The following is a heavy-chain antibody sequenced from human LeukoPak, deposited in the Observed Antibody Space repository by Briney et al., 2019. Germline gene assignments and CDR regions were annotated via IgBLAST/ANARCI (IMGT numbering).Heavy chain of an antibody. D-gene: IGHD6-19*01. Sequence: SETLSLTCAVYGGSFSGYYWSWIRQPPGKGLEWIGEINHSGSTNYNPSLKSRVTISVDTSKNQFSLKLSSVTAADTAVYYCARANSRYSSGWYYGYWGQGTLVTVSS. CDR3: ARANSRYSSGWYYGY. V-gene: IGHV4-34*01. J-gene: IGHJ4*02. CDR2: INHSGST. CDR1: GGSFSGYY.